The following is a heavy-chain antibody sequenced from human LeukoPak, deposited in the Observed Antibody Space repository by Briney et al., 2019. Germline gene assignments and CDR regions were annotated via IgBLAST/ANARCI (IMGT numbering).Heavy chain of an antibody. CDR2: ISTSSTYI. V-gene: IGHV3-21*01. Sequence: AGGSLRLSCAASGFTFSSYSMNWVRQAPGKGLDWVSSISTSSTYIYYADSVKGRFTISRDNAKNSLYLQMNSLRAEDTAVYYCARDPPFIIGTTFFDYWGQGTLVAVSS. CDR1: GFTFSSYS. J-gene: IGHJ4*02. CDR3: ARDPPFIIGTTFFDY. D-gene: IGHD1-20*01.